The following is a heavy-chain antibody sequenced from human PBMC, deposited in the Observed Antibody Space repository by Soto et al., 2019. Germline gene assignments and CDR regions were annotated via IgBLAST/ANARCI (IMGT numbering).Heavy chain of an antibody. CDR3: ARYCRSRRCFQHPHYYGMDV. D-gene: IGHD2-2*01. J-gene: IGHJ6*02. Sequence: GGALRPSCAAPGFTFSGYYMSWIRQAPGKGLEWVSYINSSGSSSGSSIYYADSVKGRFTMSRDNAKTTVSLQMNSLRAEDTAVYFCARYCRSRRCFQHPHYYGMDVWGHGTTVTVSS. CDR2: INSSGSSSGSSI. V-gene: IGHV3-11*01. CDR1: GFTFSGYY.